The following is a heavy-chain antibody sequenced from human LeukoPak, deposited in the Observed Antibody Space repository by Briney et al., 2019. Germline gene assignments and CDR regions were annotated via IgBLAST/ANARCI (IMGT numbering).Heavy chain of an antibody. V-gene: IGHV3-21*01. J-gene: IGHJ6*03. D-gene: IGHD2-2*01. Sequence: GGSLRLSCAASGFTFSSYGMNWVRQAPGKGLEWVSSISSSSSYIYYADSVKGRFTISRDNAKNSLYLQMNSLRAEDTAVYYCARKYCSSTSCYFTNMDVWGKGTTVTVSS. CDR1: GFTFSSYG. CDR2: ISSSSSYI. CDR3: ARKYCSSTSCYFTNMDV.